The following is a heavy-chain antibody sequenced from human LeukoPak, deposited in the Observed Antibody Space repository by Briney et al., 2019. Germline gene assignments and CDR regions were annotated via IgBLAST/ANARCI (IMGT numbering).Heavy chain of an antibody. CDR2: IIPILAIA. CDR1: GGTFSSYA. Sequence: ASVKVSCKASGGTFSSYAISWVRQAPGQGLEWMGRIIPILAIANYAQKFQGRVTITADKSTSTAYMELSSLRSEDTAVYYCARGANRGFWYFDYWGQGTLVTVSS. V-gene: IGHV1-69*04. CDR3: ARGANRGFWYFDY. J-gene: IGHJ4*02. D-gene: IGHD7-27*01.